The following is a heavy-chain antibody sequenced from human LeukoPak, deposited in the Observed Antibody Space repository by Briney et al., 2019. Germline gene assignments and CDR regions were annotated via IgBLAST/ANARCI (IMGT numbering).Heavy chain of an antibody. CDR3: ARYNGYNWFDP. CDR1: GGSISSGSYY. D-gene: IGHD2-8*01. CDR2: IYTSGST. V-gene: IGHV4-61*02. Sequence: SETLSLTCTVSGGSISSGSYYWSWIRQPAGKGLEWIGRIYTSGSTNYNPSLKSRVTISVDTSKNQFSLKLSSVTAADTAVYYCARYNGYNWFDPWGQGTLVTVSS. J-gene: IGHJ5*02.